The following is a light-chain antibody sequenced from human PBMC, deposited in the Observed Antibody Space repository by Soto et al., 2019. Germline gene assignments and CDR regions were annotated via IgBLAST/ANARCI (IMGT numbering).Light chain of an antibody. CDR2: EVS. CDR1: SGDVGGHNF. J-gene: IGLJ3*02. Sequence: QSALTQPPSASGSPGQSVTISCTGTSGDVGGHNFVSWYQFHPGKAPKLIIYEVSKRPSGVPNRFSGSKSDNTASLTVSGLQAEDEGDYFCSSYAGTNKVFGGGTKRTVL. V-gene: IGLV2-8*01. CDR3: SSYAGTNKV.